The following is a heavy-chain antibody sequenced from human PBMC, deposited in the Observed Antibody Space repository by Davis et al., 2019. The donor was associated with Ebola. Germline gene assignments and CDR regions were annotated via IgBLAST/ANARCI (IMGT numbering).Heavy chain of an antibody. V-gene: IGHV1-18*01. CDR2: ISAYNGNT. CDR3: ARDRGMIAVAGTADY. Sequence: ASVKVSCKASGYIFTSYAMHWVRQAPGQRLEWMGWISAYNGNTNYAQKLQGRVTMTTDTSTSTAYMELRSLRSDDTAVYYCARDRGMIAVAGTADYWGQGTLVTVSS. CDR1: GYIFTSYA. D-gene: IGHD6-19*01. J-gene: IGHJ4*02.